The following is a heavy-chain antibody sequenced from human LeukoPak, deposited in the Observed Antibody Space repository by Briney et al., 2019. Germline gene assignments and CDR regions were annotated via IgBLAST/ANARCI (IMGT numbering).Heavy chain of an antibody. D-gene: IGHD3-22*01. V-gene: IGHV4-4*07. Sequence: SETLSLTCTVSGGSISSYYWSWIRQPAGKGLEWIGRIYTSGSTNYNPSLKSRVTISLDTSRNQFSLKLSSVTAADTAVYHCARLQRNYDSSGYYHLFDYWGQGTLVTVSS. CDR1: GGSISSYY. J-gene: IGHJ4*02. CDR3: ARLQRNYDSSGYYHLFDY. CDR2: IYTSGST.